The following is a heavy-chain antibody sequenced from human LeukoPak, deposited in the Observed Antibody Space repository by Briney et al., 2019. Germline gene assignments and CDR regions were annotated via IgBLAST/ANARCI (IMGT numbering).Heavy chain of an antibody. J-gene: IGHJ4*02. CDR1: GGTFSSYA. CDR2: IIPIFGTA. CDR3: ARGRQDYGDYNYFDY. D-gene: IGHD4-17*01. V-gene: IGHV1-69*13. Sequence: SVKVSCKASGGTFSSYAISWVRQAPGQGLEWMGGIIPIFGTANYAQKFQGRVTITADESTSTAYMELSSLRSEDTAVYYCARGRQDYGDYNYFDYWGQGTLVTVSS.